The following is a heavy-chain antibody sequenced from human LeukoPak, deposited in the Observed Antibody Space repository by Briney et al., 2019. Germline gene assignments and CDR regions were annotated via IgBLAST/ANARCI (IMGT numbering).Heavy chain of an antibody. CDR3: ARVDTASGILV. D-gene: IGHD5-18*01. V-gene: IGHV3-53*01. Sequence: GGSLRLSCAASGFTVSSSYMSWVRQAPGKGLEWVSVIYDAGSTYYADSVKGRFTISRDSSKSTLYLQMNSLRVDDTAVYYCARVDTASGILVWGQGTLVTVSS. J-gene: IGHJ4*02. CDR2: IYDAGST. CDR1: GFTVSSSY.